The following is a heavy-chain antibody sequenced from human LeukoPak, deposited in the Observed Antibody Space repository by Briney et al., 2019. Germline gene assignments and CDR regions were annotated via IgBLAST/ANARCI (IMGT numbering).Heavy chain of an antibody. V-gene: IGHV3-30-3*01. CDR3: ARDRYGVAGTRGHAFDI. CDR2: ISYDGSNK. CDR1: GFTFSSYA. D-gene: IGHD6-19*01. J-gene: IGHJ3*02. Sequence: GGSLRLSCAASGFTFSSYAMHWVRQAPGKGLEGVAVISYDGSNKYYADSVKGRFTISRDNSKNTLYLQMNSLRAEDTAVYYCARDRYGVAGTRGHAFDIWGQGTMVTVSS.